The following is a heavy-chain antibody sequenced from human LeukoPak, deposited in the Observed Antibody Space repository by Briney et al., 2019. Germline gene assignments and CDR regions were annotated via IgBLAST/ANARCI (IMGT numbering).Heavy chain of an antibody. V-gene: IGHV3-9*01. Sequence: GRSLRLSCAASGFTFDDYAMHWVRQAPGKGLEWVSGISWNSGSIGYADSVKGRFTISRDNAKNSLYLQMNSLRAEDTALYYCAKDPGPYYDSSGYFDYWGQGTLVTVSS. CDR1: GFTFDDYA. CDR2: ISWNSGSI. CDR3: AKDPGPYYDSSGYFDY. J-gene: IGHJ4*02. D-gene: IGHD3-22*01.